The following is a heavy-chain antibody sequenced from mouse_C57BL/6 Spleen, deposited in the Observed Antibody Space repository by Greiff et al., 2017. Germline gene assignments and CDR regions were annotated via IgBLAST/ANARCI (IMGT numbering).Heavy chain of an antibody. D-gene: IGHD1-1*01. J-gene: IGHJ1*03. CDR2: IDPSDSYT. CDR3: ARASGSSYLGYFDD. Sequence: VQLQQPGAELVRPGTSVKLSCKASGYTFTSYWMHWVKQRPGQGLEWIGVIDPSDSYTNYNQKFKGKATLTVDTSSSTAYMQLSSLTSEDSAVYDCARASGSSYLGYFDDWGTGTTVTVSS. CDR1: GYTFTSYW. V-gene: IGHV1-59*01.